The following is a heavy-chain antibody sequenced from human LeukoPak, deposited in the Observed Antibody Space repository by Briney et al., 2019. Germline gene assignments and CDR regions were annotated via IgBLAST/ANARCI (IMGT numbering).Heavy chain of an antibody. CDR2: ISGSGGST. Sequence: PGGSLRLSCAASGFTFSSYAMSWVRQAPGKGLEWVSAISGSGGSTYYADSVEGRFTISRDNSKNTLYLQMNSLRAEDTAVYYCATPDVVVPAAITLGYWGQGTLVTVSS. CDR1: GFTFSSYA. D-gene: IGHD2-2*01. CDR3: ATPDVVVPAAITLGY. V-gene: IGHV3-23*01. J-gene: IGHJ4*02.